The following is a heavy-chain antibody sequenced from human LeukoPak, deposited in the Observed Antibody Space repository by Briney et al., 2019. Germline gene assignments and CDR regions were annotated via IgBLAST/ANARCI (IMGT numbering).Heavy chain of an antibody. D-gene: IGHD2-2*01. Sequence: GESLKISCKGFGSSFTSYWIGWVRQMPGKGLEWMGIIYPGDSEIRYSPSFQGQVTLSADKSISAAYLQWSSLKASDTAIYYCARAGSTWDNFDSWGQGTLVTVSS. CDR2: IYPGDSEI. CDR1: GSSFTSYW. V-gene: IGHV5-51*01. J-gene: IGHJ4*02. CDR3: ARAGSTWDNFDS.